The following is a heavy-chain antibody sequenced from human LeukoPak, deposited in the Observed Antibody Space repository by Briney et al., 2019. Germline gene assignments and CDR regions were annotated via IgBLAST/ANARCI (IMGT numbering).Heavy chain of an antibody. V-gene: IGHV4-59*12. J-gene: IGHJ4*02. CDR2: IYYSGST. D-gene: IGHD3-10*01. Sequence: SETLSLTCTVSGGSISSYYWSWIRQPPGKGLEWIGYIYYSGSTNYNPSLKSRVTMSVDTSKNHFSLKLNSVTAADTAVYYCARTDDYYGSGIDYWGQGTLVTVSS. CDR3: ARTDDYYGSGIDY. CDR1: GGSISSYY.